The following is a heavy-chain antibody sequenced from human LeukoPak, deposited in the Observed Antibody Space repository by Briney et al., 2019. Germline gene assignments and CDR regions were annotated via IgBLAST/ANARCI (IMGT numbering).Heavy chain of an antibody. V-gene: IGHV3-43*01. J-gene: IGHJ4*02. D-gene: IGHD3-10*02. Sequence: GGSLRLSCATPGFNFDRYTIHWVRQAPGKGLEWVSLAGWAGGTTFYSDSVRGRFTISRDSGRKSVYLQMNSLTTDDTAFYFCAKELDTMFFDYWGQGALVTVSS. CDR1: GFNFDRYT. CDR3: AKELDTMFFDY. CDR2: AGWAGGTT.